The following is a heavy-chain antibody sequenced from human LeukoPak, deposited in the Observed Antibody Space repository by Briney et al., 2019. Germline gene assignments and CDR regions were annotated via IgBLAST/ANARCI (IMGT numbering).Heavy chain of an antibody. J-gene: IGHJ4*02. CDR3: ARQLRLSVGDY. CDR2: INHSGST. CDR1: GGSFSGYY. V-gene: IGHV4-34*01. Sequence: SETLSLTCAVYGGSFSGYYWSWIRQPPGKGLEWIGEINHSGSTNYNPSLKSRVTISVGTSKNQFSLKLSSVTAADTAVYYCARQLRLSVGDYWGQGTLVTVSS. D-gene: IGHD1-26*01.